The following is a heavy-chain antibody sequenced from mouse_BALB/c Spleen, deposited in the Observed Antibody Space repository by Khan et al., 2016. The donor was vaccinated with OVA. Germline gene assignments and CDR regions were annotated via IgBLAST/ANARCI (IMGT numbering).Heavy chain of an antibody. CDR2: ISSAATYT. CDR3: TNGNYGWFAY. V-gene: IGHV5-9-3*01. J-gene: IGHJ3*01. Sequence: EVQLQESGGGLVEPGGSLKLSCAASGFTFSSFVMSWVRQTPAKRLEWVATISSAATYTYYPDSVKGRFTISRENAKNTLYLQMNSLRSDDTAIYYCTNGNYGWFAYWGQGTLVTVST. D-gene: IGHD2-1*01. CDR1: GFTFSSFV.